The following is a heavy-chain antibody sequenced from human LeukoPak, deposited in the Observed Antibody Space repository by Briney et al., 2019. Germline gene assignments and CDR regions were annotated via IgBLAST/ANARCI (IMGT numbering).Heavy chain of an antibody. CDR3: STTRLGYSGGWH. CDR2: IYTSGST. V-gene: IGHV4-4*07. J-gene: IGHJ4*02. D-gene: IGHD6-19*01. Sequence: NPSETLSLTCTVSGGSISSYYWSWIRQPAGKGLEWIGRIYTSGSTNYNPSLKSRVTMSVDTSKNQFSLKLSSVTASDTSIYYCSTTRLGYSGGWHWGQGTLVTVSS. CDR1: GGSISSYY.